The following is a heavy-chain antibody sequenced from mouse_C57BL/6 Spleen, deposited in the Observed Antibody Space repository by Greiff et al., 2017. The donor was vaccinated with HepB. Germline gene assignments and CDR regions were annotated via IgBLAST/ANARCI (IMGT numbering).Heavy chain of an antibody. Sequence: VQLQQSGAELVKPGASVKMSCKASGYTFTSYWITWVKQRPGQGLEWIGDIYPGSGSTNYNEKFKSKATLTVDTSSSTAYMQLSSLTSEDSAVYYCAGYYGKEGLAYWGQGTLVTVSA. CDR3: AGYYGKEGLAY. V-gene: IGHV1-55*01. CDR2: IYPGSGST. D-gene: IGHD2-1*01. J-gene: IGHJ3*01. CDR1: GYTFTSYW.